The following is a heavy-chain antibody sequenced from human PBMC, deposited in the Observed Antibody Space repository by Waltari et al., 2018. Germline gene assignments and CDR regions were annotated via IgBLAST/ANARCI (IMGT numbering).Heavy chain of an antibody. CDR3: ARGSKFGDYGDLDY. J-gene: IGHJ4*02. V-gene: IGHV1-69*18. Sequence: VQLVQSGAEVKKPGSSVRVSCKTSGDVFENYAISWVRQAPGKGLEWMGRINPMCNNPNYAQRVEGTVTITADESTSTGYMELTGLTSEDTAIYYCARGSKFGDYGDLDYWGQGTLVTVS. CDR1: GDVFENYA. D-gene: IGHD4-17*01. CDR2: INPMCNNP.